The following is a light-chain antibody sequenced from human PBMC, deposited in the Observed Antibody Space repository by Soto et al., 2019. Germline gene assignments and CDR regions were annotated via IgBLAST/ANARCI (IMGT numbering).Light chain of an antibody. CDR1: SSDVGSYNL. V-gene: IGLV2-23*03. CDR3: CSYAGSSTFGV. J-gene: IGLJ2*01. Sequence: QSALTQPASVSGSPGQSITISCTGTSSDVGSYNLVSWYQRHPGKAPKLMIYEGSKRPSGVSNRFSGSKSGNTASLTISGLQAGDEADYYCCSYAGSSTFGVFGGGTKLTVL. CDR2: EGS.